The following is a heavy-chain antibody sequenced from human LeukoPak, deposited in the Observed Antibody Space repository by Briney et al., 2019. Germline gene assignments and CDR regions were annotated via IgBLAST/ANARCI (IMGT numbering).Heavy chain of an antibody. CDR3: ARLMGVRGVITHNWFDP. CDR1: GYTFPSSG. J-gene: IGHJ5*02. Sequence: GASVKVSCKASGYTFPSSGISWVRQAPGQGLEWMGWISAYNGNTNYAQKLQGRVTMTTDTSTSTAYMELRSLRSDDTAVYYCARLMGVRGVITHNWFDPWGQGTLVSVSS. V-gene: IGHV1-18*01. CDR2: ISAYNGNT. D-gene: IGHD3-10*01.